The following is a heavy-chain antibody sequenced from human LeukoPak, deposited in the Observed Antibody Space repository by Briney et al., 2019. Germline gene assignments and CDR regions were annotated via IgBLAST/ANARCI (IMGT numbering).Heavy chain of an antibody. CDR3: ARGRRIVVVLGATRTHRDYYMDV. D-gene: IGHD2-15*01. CDR2: ISHSGST. J-gene: IGHJ6*03. Sequence: SETLSLTCAVYGGSLSDNYWIWVRQPPGKGLEWIGEISHSGSTTYNPSLKSRVTISVDTSKNQFSLNLRSVTAADTAVYYCARGRRIVVVLGATRTHRDYYMDVWGKGTTVTVSS. V-gene: IGHV4-34*01. CDR1: GGSLSDNY.